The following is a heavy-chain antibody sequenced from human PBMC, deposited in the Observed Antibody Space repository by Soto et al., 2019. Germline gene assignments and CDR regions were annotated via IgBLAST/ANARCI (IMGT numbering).Heavy chain of an antibody. CDR3: ARERPDGARLDP. D-gene: IGHD6-6*01. CDR1: GGSISSGDYY. Sequence: LSLTCSVSGGSISSGDYYWSWIRQPPGKGLEWIGYIYYSGSTYYNPSLKSRVTISVDTSKNQFSLKLSSVTAADTAVYYCARERPDGARLDPWGQGTLVTVSS. CDR2: IYYSGST. J-gene: IGHJ5*02. V-gene: IGHV4-30-4*01.